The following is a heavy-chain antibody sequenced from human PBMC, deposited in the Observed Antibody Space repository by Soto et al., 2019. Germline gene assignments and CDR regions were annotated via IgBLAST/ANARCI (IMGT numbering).Heavy chain of an antibody. V-gene: IGHV3-30*18. D-gene: IGHD2-2*01. Sequence: QVQLVESGGGVVQPGRSLRLSCAASGFTFSSYGMHWVRQAPGKGLEWVAVISYDGSNKYYADSVKGRFTISRDNSKNTLYLQMNSLRAEDTAVYYCAKDPYPIVVVPAAYDYCGQGTLVTVSS. CDR1: GFTFSSYG. CDR2: ISYDGSNK. CDR3: AKDPYPIVVVPAAYDY. J-gene: IGHJ4*02.